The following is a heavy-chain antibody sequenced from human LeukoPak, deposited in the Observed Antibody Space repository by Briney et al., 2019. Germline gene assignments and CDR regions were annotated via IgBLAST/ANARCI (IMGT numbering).Heavy chain of an antibody. CDR1: GGSISSYY. J-gene: IGHJ4*02. CDR2: IYYSGST. Sequence: SETLSLTCTVSGGSISSYYWSWIRQPPGKGLEWIGYIYYSGSTNYNPSLKGRVTISVDTSKNQFSLKLSSVTAADTAVYYCARALSYYYGSGPGGYDYWGQGTLVTVSS. V-gene: IGHV4-59*01. CDR3: ARALSYYYGSGPGGYDY. D-gene: IGHD3-10*01.